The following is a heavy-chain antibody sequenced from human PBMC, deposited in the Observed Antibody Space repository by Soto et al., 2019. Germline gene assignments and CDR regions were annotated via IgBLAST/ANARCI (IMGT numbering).Heavy chain of an antibody. V-gene: IGHV3-30-3*01. J-gene: IGHJ5*02. CDR3: AISNYVAPNWFDP. D-gene: IGHD4-4*01. CDR1: GFTFSSYA. Sequence: GGSLRLSCAASGFTFSSYAMHWVRQAPGKGLEWVAVISYDGSNKYYADSVKGRFTISRDNSKNTLYLQMNSLRAEDTAVYYCAISNYVAPNWFDPWGQGTLVTAPQ. CDR2: ISYDGSNK.